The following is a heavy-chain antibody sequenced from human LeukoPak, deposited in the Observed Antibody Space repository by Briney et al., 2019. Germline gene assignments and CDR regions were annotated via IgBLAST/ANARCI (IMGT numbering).Heavy chain of an antibody. V-gene: IGHV3-7*04. CDR1: GFTFSSYW. CDR3: ARDFGGKSGRGKDY. CDR2: INQDGSEK. J-gene: IGHJ4*02. D-gene: IGHD3-16*01. Sequence: GGSLRLSCAASGFTFSSYWMTWVRQAPGKGLEWVANINQDGSEKYYVDSVKGRFTISRDNAKNQLYLQMNRLRAEDTAVYYCARDFGGKSGRGKDYWGQGILVTVSS.